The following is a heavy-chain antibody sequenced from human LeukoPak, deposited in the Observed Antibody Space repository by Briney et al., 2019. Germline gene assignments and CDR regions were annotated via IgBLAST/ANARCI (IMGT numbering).Heavy chain of an antibody. J-gene: IGHJ4*02. V-gene: IGHV5-51*01. Sequence: GESLKISCKGSGYSFTSHWIGWVRQMPGKGLEWMGIVYPGDSDTRYSPSFQGQVTISADKSISTAYLQWRSLKASDTAMYYCARHDSSSWYGDWGQGTLVTVSS. CDR2: VYPGDSDT. D-gene: IGHD6-13*01. CDR3: ARHDSSSWYGD. CDR1: GYSFTSHW.